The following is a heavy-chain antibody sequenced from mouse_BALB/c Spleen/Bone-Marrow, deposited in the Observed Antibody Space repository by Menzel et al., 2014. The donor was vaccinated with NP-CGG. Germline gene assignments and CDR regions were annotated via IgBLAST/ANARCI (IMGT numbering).Heavy chain of an antibody. Sequence: VKLVESGAELVRPGSSVKISCKASGYAFSNYWMNWVKQRPGQGLEWIGQIYPGDGDTNYNGKFKGKATLTADKSSSTAYMQLSSLTSEDSAVYFCARRDGSTYYYAMDYWGQGTSATVSS. CDR1: GYAFSNYW. V-gene: IGHV1-80*01. J-gene: IGHJ4*01. CDR3: ARRDGSTYYYAMDY. D-gene: IGHD1-1*01. CDR2: IYPGDGDT.